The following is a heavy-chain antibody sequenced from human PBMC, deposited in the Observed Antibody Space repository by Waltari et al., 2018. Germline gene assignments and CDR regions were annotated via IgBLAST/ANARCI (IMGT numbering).Heavy chain of an antibody. CDR3: ARGPHCSSTSCPFDY. V-gene: IGHV1-3*01. J-gene: IGHJ4*02. Sequence: VRQAPGQRLEWMGWINAGNGNTKYSQKFQGRVTITRDTSASTAYMELSSLRSEDTAVYYCARGPHCSSTSCPFDYWGQGTLVTVSS. D-gene: IGHD2-2*01. CDR2: INAGNGNT.